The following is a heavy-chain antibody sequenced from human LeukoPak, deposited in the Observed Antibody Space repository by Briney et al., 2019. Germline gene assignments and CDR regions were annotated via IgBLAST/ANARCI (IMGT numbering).Heavy chain of an antibody. V-gene: IGHV4-34*01. CDR1: GGSFSGYY. CDR2: INHSGST. J-gene: IGHJ4*02. D-gene: IGHD3-16*02. CDR3: AREADYVWGSYRHQVDY. Sequence: SETLSLTCAVYGGSFSGYYWSWIRQPPGRGLEWIGEINHSGSTNYNPSLKSRVTISVDTSKNQFSLKLSSVTAADTAVYYCAREADYVWGSYRHQVDYWGQGTLVTVSS.